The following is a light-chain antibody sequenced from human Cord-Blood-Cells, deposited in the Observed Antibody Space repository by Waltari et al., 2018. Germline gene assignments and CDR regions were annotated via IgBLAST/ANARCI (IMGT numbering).Light chain of an antibody. CDR1: KLGDKY. J-gene: IGLJ2*01. Sequence: SYELTQPPSVSVSPGQTASITCSGDKLGDKYACWYQQKPGQSPVLVIYQDSKRPSGIPGRFSGSNAGNTATLTIGGTQAMDEADYYCQAWDSSTAVVFGGGTKLTVL. CDR2: QDS. CDR3: QAWDSSTAVV. V-gene: IGLV3-1*01.